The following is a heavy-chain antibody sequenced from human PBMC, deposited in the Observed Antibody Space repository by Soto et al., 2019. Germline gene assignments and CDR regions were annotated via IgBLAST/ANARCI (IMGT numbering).Heavy chain of an antibody. CDR3: AKMRIGMFSHKHHFDH. D-gene: IGHD3-10*02. CDR1: GFTFSSFG. Sequence: EVQLLDSGGDLAQPGGSLRLSCTASGFTFSSFGMAWVRQAPGKGLEWVSAISASGDSSYYADSVKDRFTIYRDSPTNTLYLQMNHLRAEDTAVYYCAKMRIGMFSHKHHFDHWGQGTQVTVSS. V-gene: IGHV3-23*01. CDR2: ISASGDSS. J-gene: IGHJ4*02.